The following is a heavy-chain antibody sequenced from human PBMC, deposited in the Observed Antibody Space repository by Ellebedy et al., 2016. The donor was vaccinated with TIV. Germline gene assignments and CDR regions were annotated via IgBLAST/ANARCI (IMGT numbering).Heavy chain of an antibody. D-gene: IGHD2-2*01. J-gene: IGHJ4*02. CDR3: ARGGGSAMDPHYFDS. Sequence: MPSETLSLTCSVSGASINIYYWNWIRLSPEKGLEWIGYLYELLSPKSNPPLRSRVTMSVDVSKNQFSLNLNSVTAADTAVYYCARGGGSAMDPHYFDSWGQGTLVTVSS. CDR2: LYELLSP. CDR1: GASINIYY. V-gene: IGHV4-59*12.